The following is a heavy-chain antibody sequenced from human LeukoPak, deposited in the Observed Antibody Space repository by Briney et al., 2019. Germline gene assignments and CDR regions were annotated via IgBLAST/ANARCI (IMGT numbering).Heavy chain of an antibody. Sequence: PSQTLSLTCTVSGGSISSGDYYWSWIRQPPGKGLEWIGYIYYSGSTYYNPSLKSRVTILVDTSKNQFSLKLSSVTAADTAVYYCATYCSSTSCYSRYAFDIWGQGTMVTVSS. D-gene: IGHD2-2*02. J-gene: IGHJ3*02. CDR3: ATYCSSTSCYSRYAFDI. CDR2: IYYSGST. CDR1: GGSISSGDYY. V-gene: IGHV4-30-4*08.